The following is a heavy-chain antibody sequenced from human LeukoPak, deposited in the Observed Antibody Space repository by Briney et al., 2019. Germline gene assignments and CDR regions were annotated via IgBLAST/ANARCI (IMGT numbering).Heavy chain of an antibody. J-gene: IGHJ3*02. Sequence: GGSLRLSCRASGFTFSNYWMSWVRQAPGKGLEWVANIKQDGSEKYYVDSVKGRFTISRDTAKNSLFLQMNSLRAEDAAVYYCARDQYYDILTGYYSAFDIWGQGTMVTVSS. V-gene: IGHV3-7*01. D-gene: IGHD3-9*01. CDR1: GFTFSNYW. CDR2: IKQDGSEK. CDR3: ARDQYYDILTGYYSAFDI.